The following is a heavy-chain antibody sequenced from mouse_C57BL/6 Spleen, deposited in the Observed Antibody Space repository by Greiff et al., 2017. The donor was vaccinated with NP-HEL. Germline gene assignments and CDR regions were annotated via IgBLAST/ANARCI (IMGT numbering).Heavy chain of an antibody. CDR3: GRTYGYDGGYFDV. Sequence: VQLQQSGAELARPGASVKMSCKASGYTFTSYTMHWVKQRPGQGLEWIGYINPSSGYTKYNQKFKDKATLTADKSSSTAYMQLSSLTSEDSAVYYCGRTYGYDGGYFDVWGTGTTVTVSS. CDR2: INPSSGYT. V-gene: IGHV1-4*01. CDR1: GYTFTSYT. D-gene: IGHD2-2*01. J-gene: IGHJ1*03.